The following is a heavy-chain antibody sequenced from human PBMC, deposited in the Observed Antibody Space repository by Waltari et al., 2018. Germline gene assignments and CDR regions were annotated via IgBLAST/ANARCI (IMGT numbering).Heavy chain of an antibody. J-gene: IGHJ6*02. CDR1: GFTFSSYD. CDR2: IGTAGDT. Sequence: EVQLVESVGGLVQPGGSLRLSCAASGFTFSSYDMHWVRQATGKGLEWVSAIGTAGDTYYPGSVKGRFTISRENAKNSLYLQMNSLRARDTAVYYCARDRGLYGMDVWGQGTTVTVSS. CDR3: ARDRGLYGMDV. V-gene: IGHV3-13*01.